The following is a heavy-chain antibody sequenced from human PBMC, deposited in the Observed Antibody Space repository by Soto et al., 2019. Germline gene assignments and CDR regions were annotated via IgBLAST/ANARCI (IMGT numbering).Heavy chain of an antibody. CDR2: IYYSGST. V-gene: IGHV4-59*08. Sequence: SETLSLTCTVSGGPISSYYWSWIRQPPGKGLEWIGHIYYSGSTNYNPSLKSRVTISVDTSKNQFSLKLSSVTAADTAVYYCAGVSDAFDIWGQGTMVIVSS. CDR3: AGVSDAFDI. J-gene: IGHJ3*02. CDR1: GGPISSYY.